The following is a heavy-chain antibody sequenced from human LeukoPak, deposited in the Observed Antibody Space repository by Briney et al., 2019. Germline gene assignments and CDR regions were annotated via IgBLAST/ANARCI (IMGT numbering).Heavy chain of an antibody. V-gene: IGHV3-74*01. Sequence: GGSLRLSCAASGFTFSSYWMHWVRQAPGKGLVWVSRINSDWSSTSYADSVKGRFTTSRDNAKNTLYLQMNSLRAEDTAVYYCARGRCSSTSCFPDYWGQGTLVTVSS. CDR1: GFTFSSYW. CDR3: ARGRCSSTSCFPDY. D-gene: IGHD2-2*01. J-gene: IGHJ4*02. CDR2: INSDWSST.